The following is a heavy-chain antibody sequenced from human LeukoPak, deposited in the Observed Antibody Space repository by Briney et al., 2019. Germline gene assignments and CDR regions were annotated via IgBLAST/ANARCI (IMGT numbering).Heavy chain of an antibody. J-gene: IGHJ1*01. V-gene: IGHV3-33*01. CDR2: IWYDGSNK. D-gene: IGHD6-19*01. CDR1: GFTFSSYG. CDR3: AREITPGIAVAGTGEYFQH. Sequence: GGSLRLSCAASGFTFSSYGMHWVRQAPGKGLEWVAVIWYDGSNKYYADSVKGRFTTSRDNSKNTLYLQMNSLRAEDTAVYYCAREITPGIAVAGTGEYFQHWGQGTLVTVSS.